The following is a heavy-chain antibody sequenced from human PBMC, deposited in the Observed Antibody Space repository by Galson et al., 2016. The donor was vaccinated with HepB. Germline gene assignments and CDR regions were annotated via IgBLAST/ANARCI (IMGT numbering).Heavy chain of an antibody. D-gene: IGHD3-10*01. Sequence: SETLSLTCTVSGGSISFSNSEIYYWGWIRQPPGKGLEWIGSLYNSVSTVYNSSLKSRVAISVDTSKNQFSLRLTSVTAADTAVYYCVRNVTMVVADQRGNWFDPWGQGILVTVSS. V-gene: IGHV4-39*01. CDR2: LYNSVST. CDR3: VRNVTMVVADQRGNWFDP. CDR1: GGSISFSNSEIYY. J-gene: IGHJ5*02.